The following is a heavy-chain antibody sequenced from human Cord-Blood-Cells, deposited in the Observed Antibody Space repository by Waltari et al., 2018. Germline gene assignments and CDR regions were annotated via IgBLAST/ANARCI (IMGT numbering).Heavy chain of an antibody. J-gene: IGHJ4*02. D-gene: IGHD7-27*01. Sequence: QITLKESGPTLVKPTQTLTLTCTSSGFSLSTSGVGVGWIRKPPGKALELLALIYLNDDKHYSPSLNSRLTITKDTSKNLVVLTMTNMDPVDTGTDYCAHSTLTGYYRAYYFDYWGQGTLVTVSS. CDR1: GFSLSTSGVG. CDR3: AHSTLTGYYRAYYFDY. V-gene: IGHV2-5*01. CDR2: IYLNDDK.